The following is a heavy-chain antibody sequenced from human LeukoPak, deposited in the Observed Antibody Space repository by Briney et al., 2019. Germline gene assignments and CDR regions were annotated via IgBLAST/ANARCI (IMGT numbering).Heavy chain of an antibody. V-gene: IGHV3-21*01. Sequence: PGGSLRLSCAASGFTFSSYSMNWVRQAPGKGLEWVSSISSSSSYIYYADSVKGRFTISRDNAKNSLYLQMNSLRAEDTAVYYCASLSSSGYYVPDYWGQGTLVTVSS. CDR1: GFTFSSYS. J-gene: IGHJ4*02. CDR3: ASLSSSGYYVPDY. D-gene: IGHD3-22*01. CDR2: ISSSSSYI.